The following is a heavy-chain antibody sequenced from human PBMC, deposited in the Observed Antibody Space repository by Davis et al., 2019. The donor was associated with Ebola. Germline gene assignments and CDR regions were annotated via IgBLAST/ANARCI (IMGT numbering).Heavy chain of an antibody. CDR3: AKVKYYSTWRGGIDY. CDR1: GFNVSSKY. D-gene: IGHD6-13*01. V-gene: IGHV3-53*01. CDR2: IYSGGST. J-gene: IGHJ4*02. Sequence: GESLKISCAASGFNVSSKYMSWVRQAPGKGLEWVSVIYSGGSTYYADSVKGRFAISRDNSNNTLYLQMNSLRAEDTALYYCAKVKYYSTWRGGIDYWGQGTLVTVSS.